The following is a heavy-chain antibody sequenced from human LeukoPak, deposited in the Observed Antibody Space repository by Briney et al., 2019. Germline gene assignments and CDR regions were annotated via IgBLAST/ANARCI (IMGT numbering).Heavy chain of an antibody. Sequence: ASVKVSCKASGYTFTGYYMHWVRQAPGQGLEWMGWINPNSGGTNYAQKFQGRVTITRNTSISTAYMELSSLRSEDTAVYYCARGLLPANWNLWYFDLWGRGTLVTVSS. CDR2: INPNSGGT. CDR1: GYTFTGYY. D-gene: IGHD1-1*01. CDR3: ARGLLPANWNLWYFDL. V-gene: IGHV1-2*02. J-gene: IGHJ2*01.